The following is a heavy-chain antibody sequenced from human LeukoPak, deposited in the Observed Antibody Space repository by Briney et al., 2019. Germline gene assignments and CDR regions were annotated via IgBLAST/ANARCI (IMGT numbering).Heavy chain of an antibody. D-gene: IGHD6-19*01. CDR2: IKEDGSEK. J-gene: IGHJ4*02. V-gene: IGHV3-7*01. CDR3: ASGSGWTFEY. CDR1: RFTFTTRW. Sequence: GGSLRLSCAASRFTFTTRWMNWVRQAPGKGLEWVAIIKEDGSEKPYVDSVKGRFTISRDNAKNSLYLQVDNLRAEDTAVYYCASGSGWTFEYWGQGTQVTVSS.